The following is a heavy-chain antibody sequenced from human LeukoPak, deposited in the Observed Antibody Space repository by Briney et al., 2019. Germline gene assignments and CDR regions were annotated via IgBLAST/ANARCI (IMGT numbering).Heavy chain of an antibody. V-gene: IGHV3-30*02. CDR1: GFTFSSYG. D-gene: IGHD1-26*01. CDR3: AKNPSREPHFDY. CDR2: IRYDGSNK. Sequence: GGSLRLSCAASGFTFSSYGMHWVRQAPGKGLEWVAFIRYDGSNKYYADSVKGRFTISRDNSKNTLYLQMNSLRAEDTAVYYCAKNPSREPHFDYWGQGTLVTVSS. J-gene: IGHJ4*02.